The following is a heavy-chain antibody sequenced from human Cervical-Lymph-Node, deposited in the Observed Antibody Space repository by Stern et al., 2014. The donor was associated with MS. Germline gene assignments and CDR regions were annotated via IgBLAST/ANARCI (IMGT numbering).Heavy chain of an antibody. CDR2: INGGNGNT. V-gene: IGHV1-3*01. J-gene: IGHJ4*02. CDR1: GYNFTDYA. Sequence: VQLVESGAEVKKPGASVKVSCKASGYNFTDYAIHWVRQAPGQRPEWMGWINGGNGNTAYSQKFQDRVSITRDTSVTSVSLEMASLTFEDTAMYFCARDPFNYWGQGTLVTVSS. CDR3: ARDPFNY.